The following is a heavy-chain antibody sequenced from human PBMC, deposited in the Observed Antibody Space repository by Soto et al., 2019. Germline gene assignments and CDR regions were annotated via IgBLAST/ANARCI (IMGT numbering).Heavy chain of an antibody. D-gene: IGHD4-17*01. V-gene: IGHV3-30-3*01. J-gene: IGHJ3*02. Sequence: RLSCAASGFTFSSYAMHWVRQAPGKGLEWVAVISYDGSKKYSADAVKGRFTISRDNSKKTLYLEMNSLRAEDTAVYYCARDRSATVTGNLHDAFDIWGQGTMVTVSS. CDR2: ISYDGSKK. CDR1: GFTFSSYA. CDR3: ARDRSATVTGNLHDAFDI.